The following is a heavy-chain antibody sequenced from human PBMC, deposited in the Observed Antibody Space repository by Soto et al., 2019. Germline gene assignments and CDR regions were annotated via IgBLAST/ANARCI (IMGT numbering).Heavy chain of an antibody. J-gene: IGHJ4*02. CDR2: IYYSGST. CDR1: GGSISSGGYS. V-gene: IGHV4-31*03. Sequence: PSETLSLAGTVSGGSISSGGYSWGWIRQHPGKGLEWIGYIYYSGSTYYNPSLKSRVTISVDTSKNQFSLKLSSVTAADTAGYYCAHGRYGCIHYPGQATLVTVSS. CDR3: AHGRYGCIHY. D-gene: IGHD5-18*01.